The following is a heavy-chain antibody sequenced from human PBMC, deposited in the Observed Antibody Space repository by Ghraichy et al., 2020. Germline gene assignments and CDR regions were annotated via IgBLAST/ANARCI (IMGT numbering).Heavy chain of an antibody. D-gene: IGHD2-2*01. J-gene: IGHJ4*02. CDR1: GFTFSNDE. CDR2: IWNDGSEE. V-gene: IGHV3-33*01. CDR3: ARERSCTSTTCYGIDS. Sequence: GGPLRLSCAASGFTFSNDEMHWVRQAPGKGLEWVAVIWNDGSEEYYVDSVKGRFTISRDNSKDTLYLQMNSLRVEDTAIYYCARERSCTSTTCYGIDSWGQGTLVIVSP.